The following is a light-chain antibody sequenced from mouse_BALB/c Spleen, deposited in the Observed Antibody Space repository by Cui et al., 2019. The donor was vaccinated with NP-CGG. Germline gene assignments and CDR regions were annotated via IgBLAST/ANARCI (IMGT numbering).Light chain of an antibody. CDR3: ALWYSNHWV. V-gene: IGLV1*01. CDR2: GTN. J-gene: IGLJ1*01. CDR1: TGAVTTSNY. Sequence: QVVVPQELPLTTSPGETVTLTCRPSTGAVTTSNYANWVQEKPDHLFTGLIGGTNNRAPGVPARFSGSLIGDKAALTITGAQTEDEAIYFCALWYSNHWVFGGGTKLTVL.